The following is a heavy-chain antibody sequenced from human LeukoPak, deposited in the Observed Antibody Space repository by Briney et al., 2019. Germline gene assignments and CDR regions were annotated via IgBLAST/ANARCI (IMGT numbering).Heavy chain of an antibody. D-gene: IGHD6-13*01. CDR3: ARDRTRGQLAHLDY. V-gene: IGHV3-21*01. CDR1: GFTFSSYS. Sequence: GGSLRLSCAASGFTFSSYSMNWVRQAPGKGLEWVSSISSSSSYIYYADSVKGRFTISRDNAKNSLYLQMNSLRAEDTAVYYCARDRTRGQLAHLDYWGQGTLVTVSS. J-gene: IGHJ4*02. CDR2: ISSSSSYI.